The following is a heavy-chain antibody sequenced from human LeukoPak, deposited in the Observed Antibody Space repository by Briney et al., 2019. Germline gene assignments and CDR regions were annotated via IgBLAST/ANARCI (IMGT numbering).Heavy chain of an antibody. CDR1: GFTFSSYS. V-gene: IGHV3-21*01. D-gene: IGHD6-13*01. J-gene: IGHJ3*02. Sequence: PGGSLRLSCAASGFTFSSYSMNWVRQAPGKGLEWVSSISSSSSYIYYADSVKGRFTISRDNAKNSLYLQMNSLRAEDTAVYYCARVYRQQLVLDAFDIWGQGTMVTVSS. CDR2: ISSSSSYI. CDR3: ARVYRQQLVLDAFDI.